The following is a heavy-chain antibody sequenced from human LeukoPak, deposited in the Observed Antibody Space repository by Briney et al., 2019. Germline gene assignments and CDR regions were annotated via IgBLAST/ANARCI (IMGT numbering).Heavy chain of an antibody. CDR2: IIPIFGTA. CDR3: ARDSSGYSSGWYPDY. Sequence: ASVKVSCKASGNSISNYAVSWVRQAPGQGLEWMGGIIPIFGTANYAQKFQGRVTITADESTSTAYMELSSLRSDDTAVYYCARDSSGYSSGWYPDYWGQGTLVTVSS. J-gene: IGHJ4*02. CDR1: GNSISNYA. V-gene: IGHV1-69*13. D-gene: IGHD6-19*01.